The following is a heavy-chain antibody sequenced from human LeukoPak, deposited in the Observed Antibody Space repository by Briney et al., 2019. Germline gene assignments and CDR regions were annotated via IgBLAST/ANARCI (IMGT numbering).Heavy chain of an antibody. D-gene: IGHD3-22*01. Sequence: ASVKVSCKASGYTFTGYYMHWVRQAPGQGLEWMGWINPNSGGTNYAQKFQGRVTMTRDTSISTAYMELSRLRSDDTAVYYCARDSGRDSSGYYSGFDYWGQGTLVTVSS. J-gene: IGHJ4*02. CDR2: INPNSGGT. V-gene: IGHV1-2*02. CDR1: GYTFTGYY. CDR3: ARDSGRDSSGYYSGFDY.